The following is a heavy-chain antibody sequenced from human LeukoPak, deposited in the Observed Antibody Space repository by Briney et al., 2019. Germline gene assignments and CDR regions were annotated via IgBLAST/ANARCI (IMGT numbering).Heavy chain of an antibody. D-gene: IGHD3-22*01. CDR1: GFTFSRHG. CDR2: IKSDGRT. Sequence: PGGSLRLSCAASGFTFSRHGMHWFRHAPGKGLVWVSRIKSDGRTNYADSVKGRFTIARDDAKNTVSLQMNSLRAEDTGVYYCARAPSEIGGYYPEYFRHWGQGTLVTVSS. V-gene: IGHV3-74*01. CDR3: ARAPSEIGGYYPEYFRH. J-gene: IGHJ1*01.